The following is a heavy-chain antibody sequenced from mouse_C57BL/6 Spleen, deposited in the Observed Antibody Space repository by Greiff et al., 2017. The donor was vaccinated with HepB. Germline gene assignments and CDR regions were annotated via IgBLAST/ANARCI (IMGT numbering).Heavy chain of an antibody. V-gene: IGHV5-9-1*02. CDR2: ISSGGDYI. D-gene: IGHD2-5*01. CDR3: TREGEYSNYWYFDV. CDR1: GFTFSSYA. J-gene: IGHJ1*03. Sequence: EVQLVESGEGLVKPGGSLKLSCAASGFTFSSYAMSWVRQTPEKRLEWVAYISSGGDYIYYADTVKGRFTISRDNARNTLYLQMSSLKSEDTAMYYCTREGEYSNYWYFDVWGTGTTVTVSS.